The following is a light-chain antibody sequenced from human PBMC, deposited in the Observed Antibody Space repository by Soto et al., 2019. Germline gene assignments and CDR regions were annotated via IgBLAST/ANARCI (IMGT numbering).Light chain of an antibody. CDR1: SSDVGGYNY. Sequence: QSALTQPASVSGSPGQSITISCTGTSSDVGGYNYVSWYQQHPGKAPKLMIYEVSNGPSGVSNRFSGSKSGNTASLTISGLQAEDEADYYCSSYTSSSIDYVFGPGTKLTVL. CDR2: EVS. J-gene: IGLJ1*01. CDR3: SSYTSSSIDYV. V-gene: IGLV2-14*01.